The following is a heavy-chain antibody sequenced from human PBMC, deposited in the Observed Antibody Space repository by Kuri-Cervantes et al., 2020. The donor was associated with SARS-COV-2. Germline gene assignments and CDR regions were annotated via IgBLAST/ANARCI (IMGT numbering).Heavy chain of an antibody. CDR1: GYTFNTYG. D-gene: IGHD2-2*01. Sequence: ASVKVSCKASGYTFNTYGISWVRQAPGQGLEWMGWSSTYNGYTNYEQKFQGRVTMTTDTSTSTAYMELRSLRSEDTAVYYCAADPRDVVVPASRYYYGMDVWGQGTTVTVSS. J-gene: IGHJ6*02. CDR3: AADPRDVVVPASRYYYGMDV. CDR2: SSTYNGYT. V-gene: IGHV1-18*01.